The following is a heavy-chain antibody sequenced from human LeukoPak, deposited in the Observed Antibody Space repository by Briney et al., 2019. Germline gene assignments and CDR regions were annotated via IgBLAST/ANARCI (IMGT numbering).Heavy chain of an antibody. CDR3: ARGDVVVVADPFDY. CDR1: GFTFSSYA. D-gene: IGHD2-15*01. V-gene: IGHV3-30*04. CDR2: ISYDGSNK. Sequence: GGSLRLSCAASGFTFSSYAMHWVRQAPGKGLEWVAVISYDGSNKYYADSVKGRFTISRDNSKNTLFLQMNSLRPEDTAVYYCARGDVVVVADPFDYWGQGTLVTVSS. J-gene: IGHJ4*02.